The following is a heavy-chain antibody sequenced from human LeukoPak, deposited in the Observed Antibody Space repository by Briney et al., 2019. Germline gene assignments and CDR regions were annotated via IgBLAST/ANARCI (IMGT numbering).Heavy chain of an antibody. D-gene: IGHD3-16*01. J-gene: IGHJ6*04. CDR3: VKDLRGLRPSGDHGMDV. Sequence: GGSLRLSCSASKLTFSTYAIHWVRQAPGKGLEYVSAISTNGIGTYYADSVKGRFTLSRDNSKNTPYLQMTSLRSEDTAVYYCVKDLRGLRPSGDHGMDVWGKGTTVTVSS. V-gene: IGHV3-64D*06. CDR1: KLTFSTYA. CDR2: ISTNGIGT.